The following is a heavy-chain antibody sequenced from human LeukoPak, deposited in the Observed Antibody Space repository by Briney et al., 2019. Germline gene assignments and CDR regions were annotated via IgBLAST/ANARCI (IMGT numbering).Heavy chain of an antibody. CDR2: VYYSGST. Sequence: SETLSLTCTVSGGSITGYYWSWIRQPPGKGLAWIGYVYYSGSTDNNPSLKSRVTISVDTSKNQFSLKLSSVTAADTAVYYCARGRSGYNWAFDIWGQGTMVTVSS. D-gene: IGHD5-24*01. V-gene: IGHV4-59*01. CDR1: GGSITGYY. J-gene: IGHJ3*02. CDR3: ARGRSGYNWAFDI.